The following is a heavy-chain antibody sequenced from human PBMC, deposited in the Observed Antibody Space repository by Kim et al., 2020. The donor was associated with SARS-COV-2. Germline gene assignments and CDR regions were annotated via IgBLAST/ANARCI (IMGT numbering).Heavy chain of an antibody. CDR3: ARVEEGRFLEWLPSTLDY. J-gene: IGHJ4*02. D-gene: IGHD3-3*01. Sequence: GGSLRLSCAASGFTFSSYSMNWVRQAPGKGLEWVSSISSSSSYIYYADSVKGRFTISRDNAKNSLYLQMNSLRAEDTAVYYCARVEEGRFLEWLPSTLDYWGQGTLVTVSS. CDR2: ISSSSSYI. CDR1: GFTFSSYS. V-gene: IGHV3-21*01.